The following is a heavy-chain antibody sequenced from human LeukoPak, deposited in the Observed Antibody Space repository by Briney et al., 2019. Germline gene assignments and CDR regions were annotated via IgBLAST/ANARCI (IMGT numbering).Heavy chain of an antibody. D-gene: IGHD3-22*01. Sequence: SETLSLTCTVSGDSVSSFYWSWIRQPPGKGLEWIGYIYYTGNTDYSPSLKSRVTISVDTSKNQFSLKMRSVTAADTAVYFCARRTYYYDSSGYYYYYMDVWGKGTTVTVSS. V-gene: IGHV4-59*08. CDR1: GDSVSSFY. CDR3: ARRTYYYDSSGYYYYYMDV. CDR2: IYYTGNT. J-gene: IGHJ6*03.